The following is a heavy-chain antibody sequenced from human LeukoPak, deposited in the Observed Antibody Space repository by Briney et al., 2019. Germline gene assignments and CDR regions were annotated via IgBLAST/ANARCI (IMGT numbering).Heavy chain of an antibody. Sequence: GGSLRLSCAASGFTFSSCGFNWVRQAPGKGLEWVSSIGPTGTDRYYADSVRGRFTISRDNAKNSMYLQMDSLRDEDTAVYYCATETFGRHYDYWGQGTLLTVSS. CDR3: ATETFGRHYDY. CDR1: GFTFSSCG. CDR2: IGPTGTDR. V-gene: IGHV3-21*01. J-gene: IGHJ4*02. D-gene: IGHD3-16*01.